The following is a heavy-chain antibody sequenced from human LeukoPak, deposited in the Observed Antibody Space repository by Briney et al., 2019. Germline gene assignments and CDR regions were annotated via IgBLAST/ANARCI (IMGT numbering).Heavy chain of an antibody. Sequence: GGSLRLSCAASGFTFSSYSMNWVRQAPGKGLEWVSSISSSSSYIYYADSVKGRFTISRDNAKNSLYLQMNSLRAEDTAVYYCARDPLYDSSGSYYRNYYYMDVWGKGTTVTVSS. J-gene: IGHJ6*03. CDR2: ISSSSSYI. CDR3: ARDPLYDSSGSYYRNYYYMDV. CDR1: GFTFSSYS. D-gene: IGHD3-22*01. V-gene: IGHV3-21*01.